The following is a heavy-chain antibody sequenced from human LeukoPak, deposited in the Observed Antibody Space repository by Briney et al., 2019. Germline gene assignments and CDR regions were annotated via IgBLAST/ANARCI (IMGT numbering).Heavy chain of an antibody. Sequence: GGSLRLSCAASGFTVSSSHMSWVRQAPGKGLEWVANIKLDGSEKNYVDSVKGRFTISRDNTKNSLYLQMNSLRAEDTAVFYCARDQYDTWSRRGNFDSWGQGTLVIVSS. D-gene: IGHD3-3*01. CDR1: GFTVSSSH. V-gene: IGHV3-7*03. CDR2: IKLDGSEK. CDR3: ARDQYDTWSRRGNFDS. J-gene: IGHJ4*02.